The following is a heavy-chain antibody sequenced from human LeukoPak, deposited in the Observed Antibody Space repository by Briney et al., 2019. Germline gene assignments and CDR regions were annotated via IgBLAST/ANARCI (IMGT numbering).Heavy chain of an antibody. V-gene: IGHV4-59*01. Sequence: PSETLSLTCTVSGCSISSYYWSWIRQPPGKGLEWIGYIYHSGSTNYNPSLTSRVTISLDTSKNQFSLKLSSVTAADTAVYYCARAGIQRAFDIWGQGTMVTVSS. CDR1: GCSISSYY. J-gene: IGHJ3*02. CDR3: ARAGIQRAFDI. D-gene: IGHD5-18*01. CDR2: IYHSGST.